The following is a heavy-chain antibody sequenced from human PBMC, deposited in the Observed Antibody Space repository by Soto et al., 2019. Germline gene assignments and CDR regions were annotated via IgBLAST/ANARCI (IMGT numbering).Heavy chain of an antibody. J-gene: IGHJ6*02. CDR1: GGTFTSTA. V-gene: IGHV1-69*01. D-gene: IGHD6-13*01. Sequence: QVLLVQSSAEVKKPGSSVKVSCKASGGTFTSTAFSWVRQAPGQGLEWMGGIIPVLGTPNYAQKFQARLTVTADASKTTVHMDLSSLRSDDTAVYYCASSAGLDHLLNYYGLNVWGQGTTVTVSS. CDR2: IIPVLGTP. CDR3: ASSAGLDHLLNYYGLNV.